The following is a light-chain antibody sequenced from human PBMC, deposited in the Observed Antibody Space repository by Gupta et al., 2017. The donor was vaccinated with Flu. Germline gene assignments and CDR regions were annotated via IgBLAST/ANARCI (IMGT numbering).Light chain of an antibody. CDR3: GAWDSSLTVYV. CDR1: SSNIGNNY. V-gene: IGLV1-51*02. CDR2: QND. Sequence: KVTISCSGRSSNIGNNYVSWYQQLPVTAPKLLIYQNDKRPSGIPDRFSGSKSGTSATLCITGLQTGDEADYYCGAWDSSLTVYVFGGGNKLTVL. J-gene: IGLJ3*02.